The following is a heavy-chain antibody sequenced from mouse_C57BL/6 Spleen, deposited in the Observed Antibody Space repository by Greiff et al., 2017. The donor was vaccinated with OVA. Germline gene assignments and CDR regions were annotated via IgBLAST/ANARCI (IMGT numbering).Heavy chain of an antibody. CDR3: ARRGVGNGYGDAMDY. CDR1: GFTFSDYG. D-gene: IGHD2-2*01. J-gene: IGHJ4*01. CDR2: ISSGSSTI. V-gene: IGHV5-17*01. Sequence: EVKLMESGGGLVKPGGSLKLSCAASGFTFSDYGMHWVRQAPEKGLEWVAYISSGSSTIYYADTVKGRFTISRDNAKNTLFLQLTNLRSEDTAMYYGARRGVGNGYGDAMDYWGQGTSVTVSS.